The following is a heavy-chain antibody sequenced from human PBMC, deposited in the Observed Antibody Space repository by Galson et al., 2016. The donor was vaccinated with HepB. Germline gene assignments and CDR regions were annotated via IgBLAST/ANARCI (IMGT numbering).Heavy chain of an antibody. CDR2: VNSDGSST. J-gene: IGHJ6*03. CDR1: GFPFSSYL. CDR3: AREGYGPLYYYFYYMDV. V-gene: IGHV3-74*01. Sequence: LRLSCAASGFPFSSYLMHWVRQAPGKGLVWVSRVNSDGSSTSYADSVKGRFTIPKDTAKNTLYLQMNSLRAEDTAVYFCAREGYGPLYYYFYYMDVWGKGTTVTVSS. D-gene: IGHD5-18*01.